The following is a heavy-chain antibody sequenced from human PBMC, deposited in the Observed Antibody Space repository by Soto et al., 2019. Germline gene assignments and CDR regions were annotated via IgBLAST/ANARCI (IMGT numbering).Heavy chain of an antibody. J-gene: IGHJ6*02. CDR3: ARGVFGYSYGYHYGMDV. CDR1: GYTFTSYD. CDR2: MNPNSGNT. D-gene: IGHD5-18*01. V-gene: IGHV1-8*01. Sequence: ASVKVSCKASGYTFTSYDINWVRQATGQGLEWMGWMNPNSGNTGYAQKFQGRVTMTRNTSISTAYMELSSLRSEDTAVYYCARGVFGYSYGYHYGMDVWGQGTTVPVSS.